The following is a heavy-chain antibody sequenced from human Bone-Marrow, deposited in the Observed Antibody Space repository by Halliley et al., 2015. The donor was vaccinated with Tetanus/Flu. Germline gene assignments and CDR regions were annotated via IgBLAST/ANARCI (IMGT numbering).Heavy chain of an antibody. J-gene: IGHJ4*02. CDR2: INHDGNEK. D-gene: IGHD3-16*01. CDR3: TRETGG. Sequence: RQAPGKGLECVANINHDGNEKYYVDSVKGRFSISRDNAKKLVFLQMNSLKVEDTAVYYCTRETGGWGQGTLVIVSS. V-gene: IGHV3-7*01.